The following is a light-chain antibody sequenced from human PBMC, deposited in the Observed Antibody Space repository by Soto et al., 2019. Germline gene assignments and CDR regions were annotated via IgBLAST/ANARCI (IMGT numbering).Light chain of an antibody. CDR2: EVT. Sequence: QSALTQPPSASGSPGQSVTISCTGTGSDVGGYNYVSWYQQHPGKAPKLMIYEVTKRPSGVPDRFSGSKSGETASLTVAGLQAEDEADYYCSSYAGSSHPSVVFGGGTKLTVL. CDR1: GSDVGGYNY. J-gene: IGLJ2*01. V-gene: IGLV2-8*01. CDR3: SSYAGSSHPSVV.